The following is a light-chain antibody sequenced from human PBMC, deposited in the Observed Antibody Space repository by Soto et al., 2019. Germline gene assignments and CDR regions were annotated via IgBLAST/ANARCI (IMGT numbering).Light chain of an antibody. Sequence: DIQMTQSPSSLSASVGDRVTITCQASQSISSYLNWYQQKPGKAPNLLIYAASSLQSGVPSRFSGSGSGTDFTLTISSLQPEDFATYYCQQNYRTPITFGQGTRLEI. CDR2: AAS. CDR1: QSISSY. CDR3: QQNYRTPIT. V-gene: IGKV1-39*01. J-gene: IGKJ5*01.